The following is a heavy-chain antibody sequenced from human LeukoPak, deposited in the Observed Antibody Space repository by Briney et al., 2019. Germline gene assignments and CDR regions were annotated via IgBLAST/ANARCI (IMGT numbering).Heavy chain of an antibody. J-gene: IGHJ6*03. CDR1: GYTFTSYD. CDR3: ARRAHHPMYSYGQYYYYYYYMDV. V-gene: IGHV1-8*01. D-gene: IGHD5-18*01. CDR2: MNPNSGNT. Sequence: ASVKVSCKASGYTFTSYDINWVRQATGQGLEWMGWMNPNSGNTGYAQKFQGRVTMTRNTSISTAYMELSSLRSEDTAVYYCARRAHHPMYSYGQYYYYYYYMDVWGKGTTVTVSS.